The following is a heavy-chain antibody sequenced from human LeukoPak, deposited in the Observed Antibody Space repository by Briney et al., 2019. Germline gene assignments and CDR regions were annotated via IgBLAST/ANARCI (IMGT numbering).Heavy chain of an antibody. CDR3: ARRARGFYDFWSGKFDY. D-gene: IGHD3-3*01. CDR2: MNPNSGNT. CDR1: GYTFTSYD. J-gene: IGHJ4*02. Sequence: ASVKVSCKXSGYTFTSYDINWVRQATGQGLEWMGWMNPNSGNTGYAQKFQGRVTITRNTSISTAYMELSSLRSEDTAVYYCARRARGFYDFWSGKFDYWGQGTLVTVSS. V-gene: IGHV1-8*03.